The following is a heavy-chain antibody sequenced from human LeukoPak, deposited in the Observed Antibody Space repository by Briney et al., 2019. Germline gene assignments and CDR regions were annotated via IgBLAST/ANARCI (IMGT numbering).Heavy chain of an antibody. J-gene: IGHJ4*02. Sequence: PGGSLRLSCAASGFTVSSNYMSWVRQAPGKGLEWVSVIYSGGSTYYVDSVKGRFTISRDNSKNTLYPQMNSLRAEDTAVYYCACGVEMATTMDYWGQGTLVTVSS. CDR1: GFTVSSNY. D-gene: IGHD5-24*01. CDR2: IYSGGST. V-gene: IGHV3-53*01. CDR3: ACGVEMATTMDY.